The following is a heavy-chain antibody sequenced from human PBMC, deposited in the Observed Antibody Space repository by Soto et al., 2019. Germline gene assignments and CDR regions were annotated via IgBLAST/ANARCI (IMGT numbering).Heavy chain of an antibody. Sequence: PGESLKISCKGSGYSFTNYWIGWVRQMTGKGLEWMGGIYPGDSETRYSPSFQGQVTISADRSISTAYLQWSRLRASDTAMYYCARLFVDYYDSYDMDVWGQGTAVTVSS. V-gene: IGHV5-51*01. CDR2: IYPGDSET. J-gene: IGHJ6*02. CDR1: GYSFTNYW. CDR3: ARLFVDYYDSYDMDV. D-gene: IGHD3-22*01.